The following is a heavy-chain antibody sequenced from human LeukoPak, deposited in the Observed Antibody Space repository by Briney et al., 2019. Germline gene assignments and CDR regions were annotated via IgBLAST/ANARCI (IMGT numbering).Heavy chain of an antibody. Sequence: GGSLRLSCAVSGFTFRSFALSWVRQAPGKGLEWVSAISGTGGSTYYADSVKGRFTISRDNSKNTVDLQMNNLRVDDTAIYYCAKDHANTPVVTNWGQGILVSVSS. CDR3: AKDHANTPVVTN. CDR1: GFTFRSFA. V-gene: IGHV3-23*01. CDR2: ISGTGGST. J-gene: IGHJ4*02. D-gene: IGHD2-21*02.